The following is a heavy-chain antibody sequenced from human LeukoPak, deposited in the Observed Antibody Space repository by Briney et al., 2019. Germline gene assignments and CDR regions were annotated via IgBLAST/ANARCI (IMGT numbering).Heavy chain of an antibody. Sequence: QPGGSLRLSCAASGFTFSSYEMNWVRQAPGKGLEWLSYINYNGESIYYADSVKGRFTISRDNAKNSLYLQMNSLRAEDTAVYYCARETTGLDYWGQGTLVTVSS. D-gene: IGHD4-11*01. CDR1: GFTFSSYE. J-gene: IGHJ4*02. V-gene: IGHV3-48*03. CDR3: ARETTGLDY. CDR2: INYNGESI.